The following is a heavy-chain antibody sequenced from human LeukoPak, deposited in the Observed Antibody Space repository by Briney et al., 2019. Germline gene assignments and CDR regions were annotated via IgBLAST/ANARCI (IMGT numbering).Heavy chain of an antibody. CDR2: INQHGSEK. D-gene: IGHD4-23*01. J-gene: IGHJ4*02. CDR3: ERAGYGGALDY. V-gene: IGHV3-7*03. Sequence: QPGVPLRLSCAASGFTFSSHWMGWVRQAPGKGLEWVANINQHGSEKYYVDSMKGRFAISRDNARNSLYLQLNSLRAEDTAVYYCERAGYGGALDYWGQGTLVTVSS. CDR1: GFTFSSHW.